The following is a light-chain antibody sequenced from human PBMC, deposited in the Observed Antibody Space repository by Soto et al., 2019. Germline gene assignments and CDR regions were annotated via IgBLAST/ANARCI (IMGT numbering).Light chain of an antibody. V-gene: IGLV2-8*01. CDR1: SSDVGGQNY. CDR3: SSYAGTSNV. J-gene: IGLJ1*01. Sequence: QSALTQPPSASGSPGQSVAISCTGTSSDVGGQNYVSWYQQHPGKAPKLIIYAVTERPSGVPDRFSGSKSGNTASLTVSGLQAEDEADYYFSSYAGTSNVFGPSTKVAVL. CDR2: AVT.